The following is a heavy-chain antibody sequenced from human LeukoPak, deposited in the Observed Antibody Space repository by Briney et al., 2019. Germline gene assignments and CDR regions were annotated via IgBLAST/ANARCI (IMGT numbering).Heavy chain of an antibody. CDR1: GFSYDDYA. Sequence: GGSLRLSCAASGFSYDDYAMHWVRQAPGKGLEWVSLISWDGGTTYYADSVKGRFTISRDNSKNSLYLQMNSLRAEDTALYYCAKGLGSCSGGSCYLDDAFDIWGQGTMVTVSS. J-gene: IGHJ3*02. CDR3: AKGLGSCSGGSCYLDDAFDI. V-gene: IGHV3-43D*03. D-gene: IGHD2-15*01. CDR2: ISWDGGTT.